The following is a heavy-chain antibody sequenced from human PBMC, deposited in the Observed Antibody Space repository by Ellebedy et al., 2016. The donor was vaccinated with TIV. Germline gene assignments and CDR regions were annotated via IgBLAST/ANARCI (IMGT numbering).Heavy chain of an antibody. CDR2: TNEDGSTT. Sequence: GESLKISXVASGFTFSGYWMHWVRQAPGEGLMWVSRTNEDGSTTDYADSVKGRFTISRDNAKNTLYLQMNSLRAEDTAVYYCARDLTGEYDYWGQGVLVTVSA. CDR3: ARDLTGEYDY. CDR1: GFTFSGYW. D-gene: IGHD3-10*01. V-gene: IGHV3-74*01. J-gene: IGHJ4*02.